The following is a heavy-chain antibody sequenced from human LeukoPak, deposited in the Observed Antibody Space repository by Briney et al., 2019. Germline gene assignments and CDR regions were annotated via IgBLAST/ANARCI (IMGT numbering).Heavy chain of an antibody. CDR2: ISAYNGNT. CDR3: ARVVVVPAATYFDY. J-gene: IGHJ4*02. Sequence: ASVKVSCKASGYTFTSYGISWVRQAPGRGLEWMGWISAYNGNTNYAQKLQGRVTMTTDTSTSTAYMELRSLRSDDTAVYYCARVVVVPAATYFDYWGQGTLVTVSS. CDR1: GYTFTSYG. V-gene: IGHV1-18*01. D-gene: IGHD2-2*01.